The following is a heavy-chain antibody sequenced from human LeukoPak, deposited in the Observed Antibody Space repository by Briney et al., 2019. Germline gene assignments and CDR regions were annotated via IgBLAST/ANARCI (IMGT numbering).Heavy chain of an antibody. Sequence: SETLSLTCAVYGGSFSGYYWSWIRQPPGKGLQSIGQINHSGSTNYNPSLKSRVTISVDTSKNQFSLKLSSVTAADTAVYYCARRRYFDYWGQGTLVTVSS. CDR2: INHSGST. CDR3: ARRRYFDY. V-gene: IGHV4-34*01. J-gene: IGHJ4*02. CDR1: GGSFSGYY.